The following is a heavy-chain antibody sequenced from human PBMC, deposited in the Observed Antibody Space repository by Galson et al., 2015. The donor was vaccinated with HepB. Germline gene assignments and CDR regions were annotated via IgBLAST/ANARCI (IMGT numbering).Heavy chain of an antibody. CDR2: INPNSGGT. Sequence: SVKVSCKASGYTFTGYYINWVRQAPGQGLEWMGWINPNSGGTNFAQKFQGWVTMTIDTSTNTVYMELARLRSDDTAIYYCARDRQSRFAQGGHCDYGMDVWGQGTTVTVSS. CDR1: GYTFTGYY. CDR3: ARDRQSRFAQGGHCDYGMDV. V-gene: IGHV1-2*04. D-gene: IGHD3-3*01. J-gene: IGHJ6*02.